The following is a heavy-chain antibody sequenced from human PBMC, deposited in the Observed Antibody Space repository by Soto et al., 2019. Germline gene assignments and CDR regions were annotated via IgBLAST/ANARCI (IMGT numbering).Heavy chain of an antibody. D-gene: IGHD3-3*01. CDR1: GGSISSGGYY. CDR2: IYYSGST. J-gene: IGHJ5*02. Sequence: PSETLSLTCTVSGGSISSGGYYWSWIRQHPGKGLEWIGYIYYSGSTYYNPSLKSRVTISVDTSKNQFSLKLSSVTAADTAVYYCAIGITIFGVVTLFDPWGQGSLVTVSS. CDR3: AIGITIFGVVTLFDP. V-gene: IGHV4-31*03.